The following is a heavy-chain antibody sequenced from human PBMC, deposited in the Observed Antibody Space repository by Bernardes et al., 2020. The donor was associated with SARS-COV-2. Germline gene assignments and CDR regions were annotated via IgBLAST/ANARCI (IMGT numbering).Heavy chain of an antibody. V-gene: IGHV3-53*01. CDR1: DLLVESGY. D-gene: IGHD3-16*01. CDR2: IYFNSNT. Sequence: GGSLRLSCAASDLLVESGYVSWVRKSPGKGLEWVAVIYFNSNTQYADSVKDRFTISRDNSKNTLYLQMSSLRAEDTAVYYCTRGGPRSVMDYWGQGTLVTVSS. J-gene: IGHJ4*02. CDR3: TRGGPRSVMDY.